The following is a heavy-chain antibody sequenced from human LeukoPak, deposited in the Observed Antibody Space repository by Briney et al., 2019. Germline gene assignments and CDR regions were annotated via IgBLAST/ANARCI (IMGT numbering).Heavy chain of an antibody. Sequence: PGGSLRLSCAASGFTFSTYWMHWVRQAPGKGLVWVSRINVDGSGATYADSVKDRFTVSRDNAKNTLYLHMNSLRAEDTAVYYCARATRIYSSGWYYSFDYWGQGTLVTVSS. CDR1: GFTFSTYW. D-gene: IGHD6-19*01. CDR3: ARATRIYSSGWYYSFDY. V-gene: IGHV3-74*01. J-gene: IGHJ4*02. CDR2: INVDGSGA.